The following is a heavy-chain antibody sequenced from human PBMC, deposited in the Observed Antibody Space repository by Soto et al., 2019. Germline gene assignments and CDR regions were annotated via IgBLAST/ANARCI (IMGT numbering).Heavy chain of an antibody. D-gene: IGHD4-17*01. V-gene: IGHV4-61*01. CDR2: IYYSGST. Sequence: SETLSLTCTVSCGSVSSGSYYWSWIRQPPGKGLEWIGYIYYSGSTNYNPSLKSRVTMSVDLSTNQFSLNLRSVTAADTAKYYCPRESSLDNGGKSGRDYWGQGTLVTVYS. CDR3: PRESSLDNGGKSGRDY. J-gene: IGHJ4*02. CDR1: CGSVSSGSYY.